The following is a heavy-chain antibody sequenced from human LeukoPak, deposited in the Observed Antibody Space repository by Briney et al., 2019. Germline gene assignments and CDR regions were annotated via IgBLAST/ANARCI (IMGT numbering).Heavy chain of an antibody. CDR2: IKQDGSEK. D-gene: IGHD2-2*01. CDR3: ARDDCSSISCYHNWVDP. V-gene: IGHV3-7*01. J-gene: IGHJ5*02. Sequence: GGSLRLSCAASGFTFSSYWMSWVRQAPGKGLEWVANIKQDGSEKYYVDSVKGRFTISRDNAKNSLYLQMNSLRAEDTAVYYCARDDCSSISCYHNWVDPWGQGTLVTVSS. CDR1: GFTFSSYW.